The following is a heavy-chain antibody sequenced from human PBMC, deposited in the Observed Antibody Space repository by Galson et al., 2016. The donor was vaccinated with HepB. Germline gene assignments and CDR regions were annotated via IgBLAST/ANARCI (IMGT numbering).Heavy chain of an antibody. CDR1: GFTFSDYY. CDR2: ISGNSVYI. CDR3: TRGRFNSATPFEY. V-gene: IGHV3-11*06. J-gene: IGHJ4*02. D-gene: IGHD1-20*01. Sequence: SLRLSCAASGFTFSDYYMNWVRQAPGKGLEWISRISGNSVYIDYADSVRGRVTISRDNTQKSLYLQMNSLRAEDTAVYFCTRGRFNSATPFEYWGLGTLVTVSS.